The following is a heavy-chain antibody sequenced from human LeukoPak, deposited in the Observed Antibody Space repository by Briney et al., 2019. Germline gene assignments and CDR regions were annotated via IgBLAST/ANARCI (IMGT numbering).Heavy chain of an antibody. CDR3: ARDGRRYDSSGYYRRNWFDP. CDR1: GGSISSYY. Sequence: SETLSLTCTVSGGSISSYYWSWIRQPPGKGLEWIGYIYYSGSTNYNPSLKSRVTISVDTSKNQFSLKLSSVTAADTAVYYCARDGRRYDSSGYYRRNWFDPWGQGTLVTVSS. CDR2: IYYSGST. D-gene: IGHD3-22*01. V-gene: IGHV4-59*01. J-gene: IGHJ5*02.